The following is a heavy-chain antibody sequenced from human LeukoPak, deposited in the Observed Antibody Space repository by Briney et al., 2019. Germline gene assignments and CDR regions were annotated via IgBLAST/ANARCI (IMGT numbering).Heavy chain of an antibody. V-gene: IGHV3-21*01. Sequence: GGSLRLSCAASGFTFSSYSMNWVRQAPGKGLEWVSSISSSSSYIYYADSVKGQFTISRDNAKNSLYLQMNSLRAEDTAVYYCASRSRSGPDDCWGQGTLVTVSS. CDR1: GFTFSSYS. D-gene: IGHD6-25*01. CDR2: ISSSSSYI. J-gene: IGHJ4*02. CDR3: ASRSRSGPDDC.